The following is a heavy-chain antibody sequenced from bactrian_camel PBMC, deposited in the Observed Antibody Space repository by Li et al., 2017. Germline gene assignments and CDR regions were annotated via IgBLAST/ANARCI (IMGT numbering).Heavy chain of an antibody. Sequence: HVQLVESGGGSVQAGGSLRLSCAVSGYPYGSYCISWFRQTPGKEREGVASIFTGDGTTYYSDSVKGRFTISHDSAKNTVYLQMDDLKPEDSATYYCAGVRVLGSWCFDQFIGYDYYGQGTQVTVS. CDR2: IFTGDGTT. CDR1: GYPYGSYC. J-gene: IGHJ4*01. D-gene: IGHD3*01. CDR3: AGVRVLGSWCFDQFIGYDY. V-gene: IGHV3S1*01.